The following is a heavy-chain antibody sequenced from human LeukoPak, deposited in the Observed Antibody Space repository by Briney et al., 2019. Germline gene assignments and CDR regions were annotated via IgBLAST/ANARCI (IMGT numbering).Heavy chain of an antibody. CDR3: ARGAMTTTSTFDY. CDR1: GGSISSYY. V-gene: IGHV4-59*01. D-gene: IGHD5-24*01. Sequence: SETLSLTCTVSGGSISSYYWSWIRQPPGKGLEWIGYIYYSGSTNYNTSLKSRVTISVDTSKNQFSLKLSSVTAADTAVYYCARGAMTTTSTFDYWGQGTLVTVSS. CDR2: IYYSGST. J-gene: IGHJ4*02.